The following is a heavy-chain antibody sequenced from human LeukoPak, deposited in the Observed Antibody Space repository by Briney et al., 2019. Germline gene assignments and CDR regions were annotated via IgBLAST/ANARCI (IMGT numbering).Heavy chain of an antibody. CDR3: ARGLVVVPAHMDV. CDR1: GFTFSSYG. Sequence: GRSLRLCCAASGFTFSSYGMHWVRQAPGKGLEWVAVIWYDGSNKYYADSVKGRFTISRDNSKNTLYLQMNSQRAEDTAVYYCARGLVVVPAHMDVWGKGTTVTVSS. J-gene: IGHJ6*04. CDR2: IWYDGSNK. D-gene: IGHD2-2*01. V-gene: IGHV3-33*01.